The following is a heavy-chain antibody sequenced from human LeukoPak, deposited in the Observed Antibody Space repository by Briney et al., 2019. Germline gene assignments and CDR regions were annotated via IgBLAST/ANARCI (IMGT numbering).Heavy chain of an antibody. J-gene: IGHJ5*02. CDR3: VRSDWFDP. D-gene: IGHD1-14*01. CDR1: GFTLSSYW. Sequence: PGGSLRLSCAASGFTLSSYWMHWVRQAPGKGLVWVSRIDTAGSTTSYADSVKGRFTISRDNAKNTLYLQMHSLRVEDTAVYYCVRSDWFDPWGQGTLVTVSS. CDR2: IDTAGSTT. V-gene: IGHV3-74*01.